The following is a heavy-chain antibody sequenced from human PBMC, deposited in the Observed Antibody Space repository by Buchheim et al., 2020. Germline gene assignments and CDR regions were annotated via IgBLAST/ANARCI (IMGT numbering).Heavy chain of an antibody. CDR1: GGSFSGYY. Sequence: QVQLQQWGAGLLKPSETLSLTCAVYGGSFSGYYWSWIRQPPGKGLEWIGEITHSGSTNYNPSLKSRVTISVDTSKNQFSLKLSSVTAADTAVYYCASVHIAAAGTNWFDPWGQGTL. D-gene: IGHD6-13*01. CDR2: ITHSGST. J-gene: IGHJ5*02. CDR3: ASVHIAAAGTNWFDP. V-gene: IGHV4-34*01.